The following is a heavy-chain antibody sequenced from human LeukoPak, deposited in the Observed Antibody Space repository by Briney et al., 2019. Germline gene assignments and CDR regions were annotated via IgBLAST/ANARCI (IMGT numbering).Heavy chain of an antibody. V-gene: IGHV3-30*04. CDR3: IDSGYYTGGNDY. CDR1: GFTFSSYA. Sequence: GGSLRLSCAASGFTFSSYAMHWVRQAPGKGLEWVAVISYDGSNKYYADSVKGRFTISRDNSKNTLYLQMNSLRAEDTAVYYCIDSGYYTGGNDYWGQGTLVTVSS. CDR2: ISYDGSNK. J-gene: IGHJ4*02. D-gene: IGHD3-22*01.